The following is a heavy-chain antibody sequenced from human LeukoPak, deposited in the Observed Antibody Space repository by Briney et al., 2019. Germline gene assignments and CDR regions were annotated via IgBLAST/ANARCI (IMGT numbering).Heavy chain of an antibody. J-gene: IGHJ3*02. Sequence: GGSLRLSCAASGFTFSSYAMHWVRQAPGKGLEYVSAISRNGGSTYYANSVKGRFTISRDNSKNTLFLQTGSLRAEDMAVYYCARVGDTDAFDIWGQGTMVTVSS. CDR1: GFTFSSYA. CDR2: ISRNGGST. V-gene: IGHV3-64*01. CDR3: ARVGDTDAFDI. D-gene: IGHD2-21*02.